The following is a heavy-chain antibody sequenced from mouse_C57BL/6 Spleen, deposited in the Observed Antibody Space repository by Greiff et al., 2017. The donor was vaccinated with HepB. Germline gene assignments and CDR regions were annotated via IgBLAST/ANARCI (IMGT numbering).Heavy chain of an antibody. CDR1: GYTFTSYT. J-gene: IGHJ2*01. CDR2: INPSSGYT. CDR3: ARERGGSKWDYYFDY. V-gene: IGHV1-4*01. Sequence: QVQLQQSGAELARPGASVKMSCKASGYTFTSYTMHWVKQRPGQGLEWIGYINPSSGYTKYNQKFKDKATLTADKSSSTAYMQLSSLTSEDSAVYYCARERGGSKWDYYFDYWGQGTTLTVSS. D-gene: IGHD1-1*01.